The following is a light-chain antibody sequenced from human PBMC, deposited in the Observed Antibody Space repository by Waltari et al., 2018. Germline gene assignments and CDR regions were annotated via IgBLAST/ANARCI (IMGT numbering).Light chain of an antibody. V-gene: IGKV3-11*01. Sequence: EVVLTQSPATLSLSPGERATLSCRASQSVSTFLAWYQQKPGQAPRLLISGAFNRATGIPARFSGRGSGTDFTLTISSLEPEDFALYYCQQGYTLHPVTFGQGTRLEIK. CDR3: QQGYTLHPVT. J-gene: IGKJ5*01. CDR1: QSVSTF. CDR2: GAF.